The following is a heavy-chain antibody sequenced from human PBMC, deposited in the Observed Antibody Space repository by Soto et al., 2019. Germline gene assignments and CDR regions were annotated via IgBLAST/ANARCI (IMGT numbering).Heavy chain of an antibody. Sequence: GGSLRLSCAASGFTFSSYGMHWVRQAPGKGLEWVAVIWYDGSNKYYADSVKGRFTISRDNSKNTLYLQMNSLRAEDTAVYYCARVQYYYGSGSHFDYWGQGTLVTVSS. CDR1: GFTFSSYG. D-gene: IGHD3-10*01. CDR2: IWYDGSNK. CDR3: ARVQYYYGSGSHFDY. V-gene: IGHV3-33*01. J-gene: IGHJ4*02.